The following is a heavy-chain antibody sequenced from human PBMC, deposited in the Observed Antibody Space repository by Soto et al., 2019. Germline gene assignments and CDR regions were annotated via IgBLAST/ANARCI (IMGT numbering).Heavy chain of an antibody. Sequence: QVQLVQSGAEVKKPGASVKVSCKASGYTFTSYDINWVRQATGQGLEWMGWMNPNSGNTGYAQKFHGRVTMTRNTSISTAYMELSSLRSEDTAVYYCAKGYCSSTSCYFDFFSMDVWGKGTTVTVSS. CDR2: MNPNSGNT. J-gene: IGHJ6*03. CDR1: GYTFTSYD. D-gene: IGHD2-2*01. CDR3: AKGYCSSTSCYFDFFSMDV. V-gene: IGHV1-8*01.